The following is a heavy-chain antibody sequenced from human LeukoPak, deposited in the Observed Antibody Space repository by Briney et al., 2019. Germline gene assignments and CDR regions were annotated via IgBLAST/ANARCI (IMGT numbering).Heavy chain of an antibody. CDR2: IYTSGST. J-gene: IGHJ6*03. V-gene: IGHV4-4*07. CDR1: GDSISSYY. CDR3: ARDRTTVTTYYSYSYMDV. Sequence: SETLSLTCAGSGDSISSYYWSWIRQPAGKGLEWIGRIYTSGSTNYNPSLKSRVTISVDKSKNQFSLKLSSVTAADTAVYYCARDRTTVTTYYSYSYMDVWGKGTTVTVSS. D-gene: IGHD4-17*01.